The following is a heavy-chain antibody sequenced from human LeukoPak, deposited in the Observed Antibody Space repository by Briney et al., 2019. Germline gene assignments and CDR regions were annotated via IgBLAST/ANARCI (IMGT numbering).Heavy chain of an antibody. V-gene: IGHV3-23*01. CDR3: AKHYYDSSGYPPDY. CDR2: LSGSGGST. Sequence: GGSLRLSCAASGFTFSSYAMSWVRQAPGKGLERVSALSGSGGSTYYADSVKGRFTISRDNSKNTLYLQMNSLRAEDTAVYYCAKHYYDSSGYPPDYWGQGTLVTVSS. CDR1: GFTFSSYA. D-gene: IGHD3-22*01. J-gene: IGHJ4*02.